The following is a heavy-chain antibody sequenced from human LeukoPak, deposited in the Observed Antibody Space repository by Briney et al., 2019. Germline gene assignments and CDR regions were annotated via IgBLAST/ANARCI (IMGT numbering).Heavy chain of an antibody. D-gene: IGHD3-10*01. CDR3: ARYYYGSGSYYPLDA. J-gene: IGHJ6*02. CDR1: RGTFSSYA. CDR2: IIPILGIA. V-gene: IGHV1-69*04. Sequence: TSVKVSCKASRGTFSSYAISWVRQAPGQGLEWMGRIIPILGIANYAQKFQGRVTITADKSTSTAYMELSSLRSEDTAVYYCARYYYGSGSYYPLDAWGQGTTVTVSS.